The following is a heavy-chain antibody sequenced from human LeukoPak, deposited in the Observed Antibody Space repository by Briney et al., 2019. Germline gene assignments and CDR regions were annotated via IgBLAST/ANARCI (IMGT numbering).Heavy chain of an antibody. Sequence: GGSLRLSCAASGFTFHDNAMHWVRQAPGKGLEWVFLISGDGGRTYNADSVKGRFTISRDNSKSSLYLQMNSLRTEDTALYYCAKDRGIAAAYWYFDLWGRGTLVTVSS. CDR2: ISGDGGRT. V-gene: IGHV3-43*02. D-gene: IGHD6-13*01. CDR1: GFTFHDNA. CDR3: AKDRGIAAAYWYFDL. J-gene: IGHJ2*01.